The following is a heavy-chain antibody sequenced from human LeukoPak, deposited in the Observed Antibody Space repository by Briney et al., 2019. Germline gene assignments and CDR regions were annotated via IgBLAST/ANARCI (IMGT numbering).Heavy chain of an antibody. J-gene: IGHJ4*02. CDR2: IYYSGST. CDR3: ERGGGPYAYVWGSYRYRYYFDC. D-gene: IGHD3-16*02. CDR1: GGSISSYY. V-gene: IGHV4-59*12. Sequence: SETLSLTCTVSGGSISSYYWSWIRQPPGKGLEGIGYIYYSGSTNYNPSLKSRVTISVDTSKNQFSLKLSSVTAADTAVYYCERGGGPYAYVWGSYRYRYYFDCWGQGALVTVSS.